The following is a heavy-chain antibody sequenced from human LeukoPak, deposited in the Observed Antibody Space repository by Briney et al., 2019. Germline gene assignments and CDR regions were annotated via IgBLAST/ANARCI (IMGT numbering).Heavy chain of an antibody. D-gene: IGHD5-24*01. CDR2: IYSGGST. Sequence: GESLRLSCAASGFTVSSNYMSWVPHAPGKGREWVSHIYSGGSTYYADSVKGRFTISRDNSKNTLYLQMNRLRAEDTAVYYCASRDKGYYYGMDVWGQGTTVTVSS. CDR1: GFTVSSNY. J-gene: IGHJ6*02. CDR3: ASRDKGYYYGMDV. V-gene: IGHV3-66*01.